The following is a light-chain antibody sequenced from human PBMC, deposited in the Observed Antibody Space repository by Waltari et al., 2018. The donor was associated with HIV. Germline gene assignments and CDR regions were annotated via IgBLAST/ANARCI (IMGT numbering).Light chain of an antibody. V-gene: IGLV3-25*03. Sequence: SYDVTQPSSVSVSPGQTASITCSGYALPDQFVYWYQQKPGQAHFLVIYQDTQTPSGIPARFSGSSSGTVATLTIRGVRTEDEADYHCQSADLSGTYWVFGGGTKLTVL. J-gene: IGLJ3*02. CDR3: QSADLSGTYWV. CDR2: QDT. CDR1: ALPDQF.